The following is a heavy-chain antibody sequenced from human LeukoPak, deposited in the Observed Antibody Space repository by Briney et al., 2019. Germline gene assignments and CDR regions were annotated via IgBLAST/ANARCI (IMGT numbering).Heavy chain of an antibody. CDR1: GFTFSSYA. Sequence: GGSLRLSCAASGFTFSSYAMHWVRQAPGKGLEWVAVISYDGSSKYYADSVKGRFTISRDNSKNTLYLQMNSLRAEDTAVYYCARDREGYYYYYGMDVWGQGTTVTVSS. CDR2: ISYDGSSK. J-gene: IGHJ6*02. V-gene: IGHV3-30-3*01. CDR3: ARDREGYYYYYGMDV.